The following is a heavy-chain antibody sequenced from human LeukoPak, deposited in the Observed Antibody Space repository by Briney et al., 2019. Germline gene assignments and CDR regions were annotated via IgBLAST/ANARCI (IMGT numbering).Heavy chain of an antibody. V-gene: IGHV3-30*18. J-gene: IGHJ4*02. CDR3: AKGYSGYLDY. D-gene: IGHD1-26*01. CDR2: ISNDGSNK. CDR1: GFTFSSYG. Sequence: PGGSLRLSCAASGFTFSSYGMHWVRHAPGKGLEWVAVISNDGSNKHYADSVKGRFTISRDNSKNTLYLQVNSLRAEDTAVYYCAKGYSGYLDYWGQGTLVTVSS.